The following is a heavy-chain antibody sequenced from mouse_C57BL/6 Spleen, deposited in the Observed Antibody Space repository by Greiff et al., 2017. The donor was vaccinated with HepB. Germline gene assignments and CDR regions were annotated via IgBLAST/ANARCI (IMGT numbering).Heavy chain of an antibody. Sequence: EVHLVESEGGLVQPGSSMKLSCTASGFTFSDYYMAWVRQVPEKGLEWVANINYDGSSTYYLDSLKSRFIISRDNAKNILYLQMSSLKSEDTTTYYCARDTATNWYFDVWGTGTTVTVSS. J-gene: IGHJ1*03. V-gene: IGHV5-16*01. CDR3: ARDTATNWYFDV. CDR1: GFTFSDYY. D-gene: IGHD1-2*01. CDR2: INYDGSST.